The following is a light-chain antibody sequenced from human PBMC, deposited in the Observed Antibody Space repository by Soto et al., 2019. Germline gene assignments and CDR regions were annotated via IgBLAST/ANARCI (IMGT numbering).Light chain of an antibody. Sequence: IQMTQSPSSLSASVGDSVTVTCRASQSINIYLNWYQQKPGKAPTLLIYGASSLQSGVPSRFTGGGSRTDFTLTISSLQPEDFATYYCQQRYRSPYTFGKGTKLEIK. CDR3: QQRYRSPYT. J-gene: IGKJ2*01. CDR1: QSINIY. V-gene: IGKV1-39*01. CDR2: GAS.